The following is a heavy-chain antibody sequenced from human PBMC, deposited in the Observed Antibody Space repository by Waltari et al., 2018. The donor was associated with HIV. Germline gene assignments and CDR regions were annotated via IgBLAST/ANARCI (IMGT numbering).Heavy chain of an antibody. Sequence: EVQLVESGGGLVQPGGSLRLSCAASGFTVSSNYMIWVRQAPGKGLEWVSIIYTGGSTYYAHSVKGRFTISRDNSKNTLHLQMNSLRAEDTAVYYCASPDTTMVHGHYYFYHMDVWGQGTTVTVSS. CDR3: ASPDTTMVHGHYYFYHMDV. D-gene: IGHD5-18*01. CDR1: GFTVSSNY. CDR2: IYTGGST. J-gene: IGHJ6*02. V-gene: IGHV3-66*01.